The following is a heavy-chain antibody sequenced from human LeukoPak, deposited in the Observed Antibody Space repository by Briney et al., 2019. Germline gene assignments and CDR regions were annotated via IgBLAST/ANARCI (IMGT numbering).Heavy chain of an antibody. Sequence: PSETLSLTCTVSGGSISSYYWSWIRQPPGKGLEWIGYIYYSGSTNYNPSLKSRVTISVDTSKNQFSLKLSSVTAADTAVYYCARGRYGWDRGVVTAIRYFDYWGQGTLVTVSS. CDR3: ARGRYGWDRGVVTAIRYFDY. CDR2: IYYSGST. CDR1: GGSISSYY. J-gene: IGHJ4*02. D-gene: IGHD2-21*02. V-gene: IGHV4-59*12.